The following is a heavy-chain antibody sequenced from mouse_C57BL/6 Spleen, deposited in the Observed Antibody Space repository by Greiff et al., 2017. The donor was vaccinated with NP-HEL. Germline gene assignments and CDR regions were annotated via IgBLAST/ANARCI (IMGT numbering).Heavy chain of an antibody. Sequence: QVQLQQSGPELVKPGASVKISCKASGYAFSSSWMNWVKQRTGKGLEWIGRIYPGDGDTKYNGKFKGKATLTADKSSSTAYMQLSSLTSEDSAVYFCARPYDYDAWFAYWGQGTLVTVSA. CDR1: GYAFSSSW. D-gene: IGHD2-4*01. CDR2: IYPGDGDT. CDR3: ARPYDYDAWFAY. J-gene: IGHJ3*01. V-gene: IGHV1-82*01.